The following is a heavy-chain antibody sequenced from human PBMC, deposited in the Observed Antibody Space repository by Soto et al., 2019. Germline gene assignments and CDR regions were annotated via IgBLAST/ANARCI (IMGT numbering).Heavy chain of an antibody. CDR3: ASLIVGATTKGTYYYYGMDV. V-gene: IGHV1-69*01. J-gene: IGHJ6*02. Sequence: QVQLVQSGAEVKKPGSSVKVSCKASGGTFSSYAISWVRQAPGQGLEWMGGIIPIFGTANYAQKFQGRVTIPADESTSTAYMELSSLRSEDTAVYYCASLIVGATTKGTYYYYGMDVWGQGTTVTVSS. D-gene: IGHD1-26*01. CDR1: GGTFSSYA. CDR2: IIPIFGTA.